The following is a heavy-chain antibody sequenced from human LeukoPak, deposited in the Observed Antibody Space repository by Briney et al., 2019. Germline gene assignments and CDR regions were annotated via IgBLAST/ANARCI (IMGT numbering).Heavy chain of an antibody. CDR1: GYTFSSYS. D-gene: IGHD3-22*01. J-gene: IGHJ4*02. V-gene: IGHV1-46*01. CDR3: AREFYYESSAYGFEY. CDR2: INPSGGST. Sequence: ASVKVSCKASGYTFSSYSMHWVRQAPGQGLEWMGIINPSGGSTSYAQKFQGRVTMTRDTSTSTVYMELSSLRSEDTAVYYCAREFYYESSAYGFEYWGQGTLVTVS.